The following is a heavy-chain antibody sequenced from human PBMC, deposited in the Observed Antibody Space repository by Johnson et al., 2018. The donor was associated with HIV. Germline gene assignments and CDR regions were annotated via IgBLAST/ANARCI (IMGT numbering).Heavy chain of an antibody. Sequence: MQLVESGGGVVRSGGSLRLSCAASGFTFDDYGMSWVRQAPGKGLEWVSGINWNGGSTGYADSVKGRFTISRDNAKNSLYLQMNSLRAEDTALYFCTRRDSSELGDAFDIWGQGTMVTVSS. V-gene: IGHV3-20*04. CDR1: GFTFDDYG. J-gene: IGHJ3*02. D-gene: IGHD6-6*01. CDR2: INWNGGST. CDR3: TRRDSSELGDAFDI.